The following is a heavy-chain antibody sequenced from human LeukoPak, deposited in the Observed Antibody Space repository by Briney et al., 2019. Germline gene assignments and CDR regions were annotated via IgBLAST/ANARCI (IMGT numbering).Heavy chain of an antibody. CDR2: INPNSGGT. V-gene: IGHV1-2*02. J-gene: IGHJ6*03. CDR1: GYTFTGYY. D-gene: IGHD6-13*01. Sequence: GASVKVSCKASGYTFTGYYMHWVRQAPGQGLEWMGWINPNSGGTNYAQKFQGKVTMTRDMSISTAYMELGRLRSDDTAVYYCARVSPAGTVYYYYYYMDVWGKGTTVTVSS. CDR3: ARVSPAGTVYYYYYYMDV.